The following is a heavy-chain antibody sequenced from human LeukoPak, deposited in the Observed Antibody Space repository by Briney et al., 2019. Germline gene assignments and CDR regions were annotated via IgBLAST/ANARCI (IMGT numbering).Heavy chain of an antibody. J-gene: IGHJ4*02. Sequence: ASVKVSCKASGYTFTSYGISWVRQAPGQGLEWMGWISAYNGNTNYAQKLQGRVTMTTDTSTSTAYMELRSLRSDDTAVYYCARVIVVVPAAFVGPSDYWGQGTLVTVSS. CDR2: ISAYNGNT. CDR3: ARVIVVVPAAFVGPSDY. CDR1: GYTFTSYG. D-gene: IGHD2-2*01. V-gene: IGHV1-18*01.